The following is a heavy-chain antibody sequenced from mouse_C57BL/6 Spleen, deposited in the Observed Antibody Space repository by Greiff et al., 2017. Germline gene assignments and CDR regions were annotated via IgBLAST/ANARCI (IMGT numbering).Heavy chain of an antibody. J-gene: IGHJ2*01. CDR3: AREVTTLFDY. V-gene: IGHV1-85*01. D-gene: IGHD2-2*01. Sequence: VQLQQSGPELVKPGASVKLSCKASGYTFTSYDIYWVNQRPGQGLEWIGWIYPRDGSTKYNETVKGKATLTVDTSSSTAYMELHSLTSEDSAVYFCAREVTTLFDYWGQGTTLTVSS. CDR2: IYPRDGST. CDR1: GYTFTSYD.